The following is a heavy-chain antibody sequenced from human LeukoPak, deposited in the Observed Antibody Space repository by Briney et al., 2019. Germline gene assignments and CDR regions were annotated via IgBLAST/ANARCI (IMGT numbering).Heavy chain of an antibody. CDR2: INHSGST. J-gene: IGHJ4*02. D-gene: IGHD3-3*01. Sequence: PSETLSLTCAVYGGSFSGYYWSWIRQPPGKGLEWIGEINHSGSTNYNPSLKSRVTISVDTSKNQFSLKLSSVTAADTAVYYCAGADYDFWSGYFYWGQGTLVTVSS. CDR3: AGADYDFWSGYFY. CDR1: GGSFSGYY. V-gene: IGHV4-34*01.